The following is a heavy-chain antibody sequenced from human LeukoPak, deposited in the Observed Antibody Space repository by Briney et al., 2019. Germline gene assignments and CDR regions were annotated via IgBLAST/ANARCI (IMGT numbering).Heavy chain of an antibody. V-gene: IGHV1-46*01. Sequence: ASVKVSCKASGYTFTSYYIHWVRQAPGQGLEWMGIINPSGGSTSYAQKFQGRVTMTRDTSTSTVYMELSSLRSEDTAVYYCARQYYHDSSAYYFAPDYWGQGTLVTVSS. CDR1: GYTFTSYY. J-gene: IGHJ4*02. CDR2: INPSGGST. CDR3: ARQYYHDSSAYYFAPDY. D-gene: IGHD3-22*01.